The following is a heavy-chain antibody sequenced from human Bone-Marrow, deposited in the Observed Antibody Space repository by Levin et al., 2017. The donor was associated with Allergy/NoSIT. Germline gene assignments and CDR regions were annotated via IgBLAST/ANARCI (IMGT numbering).Heavy chain of an antibody. D-gene: IGHD2-21*02. CDR1: GYAFGSYA. CDR3: AKVTRPPRMKFFYYGMDV. Sequence: PGGSLRLSCAASGYAFGSYAMSWVRQAPGKGLEWVSTIRTTGQDMEYADSVKGRFTISRDNSKNTLFLQMNSLSADDTAVYYCAKVTRPPRMKFFYYGMDVWGPGTTVIVSS. J-gene: IGHJ6*02. V-gene: IGHV3-23*01. CDR2: IRTTGQDM.